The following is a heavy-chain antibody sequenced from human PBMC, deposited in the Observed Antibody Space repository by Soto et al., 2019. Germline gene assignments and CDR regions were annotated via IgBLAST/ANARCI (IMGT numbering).Heavy chain of an antibody. CDR1: GASISSGGDS. CDR2: IYHSETT. V-gene: IGHV4-30-2*01. D-gene: IGHD2-15*01. J-gene: IGHJ4*01. CDR3: AREGCSGGSCFYNY. Sequence: TLYLTCAVSGASISSGGDSWSWIRQPPGKGLEWIGYIYHSETTSYNPSLKSRVTISVDKSTNQFSLKLSSVTAADTAVYYCAREGCSGGSCFYNYWGHGILVTVSS.